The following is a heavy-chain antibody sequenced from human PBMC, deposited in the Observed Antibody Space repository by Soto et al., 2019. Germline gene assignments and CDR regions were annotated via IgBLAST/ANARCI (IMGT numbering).Heavy chain of an antibody. Sequence: LRLSCAASGFTFSSHAMSWVRQAPGKGLEWVSGIRGSGGNTYSADSVKGRFTISRDISKSTLYLQMNSLRAEDTAVYYCAKVPRGSSPYYFDNWGQGTLVTVSS. CDR1: GFTFSSHA. D-gene: IGHD5-12*01. CDR3: AKVPRGSSPYYFDN. V-gene: IGHV3-23*01. J-gene: IGHJ4*02. CDR2: IRGSGGNT.